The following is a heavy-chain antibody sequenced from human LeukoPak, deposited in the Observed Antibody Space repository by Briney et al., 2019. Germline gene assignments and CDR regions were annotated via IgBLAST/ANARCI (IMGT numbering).Heavy chain of an antibody. V-gene: IGHV4-59*11. CDR1: GGSISSHY. Sequence: PSETLSLTCTGSGGSISSHYWSWIRQPPGKGLDWIGYIYYSGSTNYNPSLKSRVTISVDTSKNQFSLKLSSVTAADTAVYYCARGGCSSTSCWDWFDPWGQGTLVTVSS. CDR3: ARGGCSSTSCWDWFDP. D-gene: IGHD2-2*01. J-gene: IGHJ5*02. CDR2: IYYSGST.